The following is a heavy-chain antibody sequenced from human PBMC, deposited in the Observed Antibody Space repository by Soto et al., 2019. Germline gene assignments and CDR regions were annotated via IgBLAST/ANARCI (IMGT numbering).Heavy chain of an antibody. V-gene: IGHV3-23*01. CDR2: ISGSGGST. Sequence: GGSLRLSCAASGFTFSSYAMSWVRQAPGKGLEWVSAISGSGGSTYYADSVKGRFTISRDNSKNTLYLQMNSLRAEDTAVYYCAKDPSQPMVNLRSPFDYWGQGTLVTVSS. CDR1: GFTFSSYA. D-gene: IGHD5-18*01. J-gene: IGHJ4*02. CDR3: AKDPSQPMVNLRSPFDY.